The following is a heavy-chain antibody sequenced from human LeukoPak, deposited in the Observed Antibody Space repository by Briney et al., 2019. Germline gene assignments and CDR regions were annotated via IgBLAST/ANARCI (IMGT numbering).Heavy chain of an antibody. CDR1: RYTFANYA. D-gene: IGHD1-26*01. J-gene: IGHJ6*02. CDR2: INSANGNT. Sequence: ASVKVSCKASRYTFANYAMHWVRQAPGQSLEWMGWINSANGNTKYSQKFQGRVTITRDTSASTAYMELSSLRSEDTAVYYCARDGRFIVADYYYGMDVWGQGTTVTVSS. V-gene: IGHV1-3*04. CDR3: ARDGRFIVADYYYGMDV.